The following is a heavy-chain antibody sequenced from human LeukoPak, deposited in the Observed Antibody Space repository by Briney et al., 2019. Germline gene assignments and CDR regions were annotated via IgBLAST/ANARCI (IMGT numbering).Heavy chain of an antibody. CDR1: GYTFTSYG. J-gene: IGHJ4*02. CDR3: AREQDYYYDSSGYYY. V-gene: IGHV1-18*01. CDR2: ISAYNGNT. D-gene: IGHD3-22*01. Sequence: ASVKVSCKASGYTFTSYGISWVRQAPGQGLEWMGWISAYNGNTNYAQKLQGRVTMTTDTSTSTAYMELRSLRSDDTAVYYCAREQDYYYDSSGYYYWGQGTLVTASS.